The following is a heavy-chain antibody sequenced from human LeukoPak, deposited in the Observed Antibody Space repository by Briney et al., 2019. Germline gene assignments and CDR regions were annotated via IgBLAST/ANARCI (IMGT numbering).Heavy chain of an antibody. CDR2: IYDSGST. J-gene: IGHJ5*02. V-gene: IGHV4-59*11. CDR3: ARGGTTVTPGLLWFDP. D-gene: IGHD4-17*01. Sequence: PSESLSLTCSVSGGSISSHYWSWIRQPPGKGLEWIGYIYDSGSTKYNSSLKSRVTISVDTSKNQFSLKLSSVTAADTAVYYCARGGTTVTPGLLWFDPWGQGTLVTASS. CDR1: GGSISSHY.